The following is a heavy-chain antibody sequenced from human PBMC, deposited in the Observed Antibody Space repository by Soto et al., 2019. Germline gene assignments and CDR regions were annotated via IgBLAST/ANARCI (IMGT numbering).Heavy chain of an antibody. CDR3: AKGNMKQLIKGDWFDS. CDR1: GFPFDTYA. J-gene: IGHJ5*01. CDR2: ISGGGSST. D-gene: IGHD2-8*01. Sequence: GSLRLSCAASGFPFDTYAMSWVRQAPGKGLEWVSVISGGGSSTYYADSVKGRFTISSDNSKNTLYLQMNSLKVEDTAVYYCAKGNMKQLIKGDWFDSWGQGTLVTVSS. V-gene: IGHV3-23*01.